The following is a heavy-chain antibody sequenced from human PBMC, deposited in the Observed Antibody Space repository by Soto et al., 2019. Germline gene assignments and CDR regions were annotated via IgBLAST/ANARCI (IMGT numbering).Heavy chain of an antibody. D-gene: IGHD6-19*01. CDR3: ARDRGWSLFDY. V-gene: IGHV3-74*01. Sequence: EVQLVESGGGLVQPGGSLRLSCAASGFTFSTYWMYWVRQVPGKGLVWVSRTDTDGSDTSYADSVKGRFTISRDNAKNTLYLQMSSLRAEDTAVYYCARDRGWSLFDYWGQGTLVTVSS. CDR1: GFTFSTYW. J-gene: IGHJ4*02. CDR2: TDTDGSDT.